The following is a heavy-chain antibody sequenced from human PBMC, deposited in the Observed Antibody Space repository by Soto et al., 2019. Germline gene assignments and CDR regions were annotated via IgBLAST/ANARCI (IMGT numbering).Heavy chain of an antibody. D-gene: IGHD4-17*01. CDR2: IYYSGST. CDR1: GGSISSGGYY. V-gene: IGHV4-31*03. Sequence: QVQLQESGPGLVKPSQTLSLTCTVSGGSISSGGYYWSWIRQHPGKGLEWIGYIYYSGSTYYNPSLKSRVTISVDTSKNQVSLKLSSVTAADTAVYYCARGPGAVTTLLYFDYWGQGTLVTVSS. CDR3: ARGPGAVTTLLYFDY. J-gene: IGHJ4*02.